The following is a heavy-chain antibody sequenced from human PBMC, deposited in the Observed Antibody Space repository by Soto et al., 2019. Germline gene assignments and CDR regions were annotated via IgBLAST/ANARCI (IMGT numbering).Heavy chain of an antibody. CDR2: IKQDGSEK. Sequence: GGSLRLSCAASGLSFSTYWMTWIRQAPGKGLEWVANIKQDGSEKYYVDSVEGRFTISRDNAKNSLSLQMNSLRAEDTALYYCAKDSYSSGWYDIDYWGQGTLVTVSS. CDR1: GLSFSTYW. D-gene: IGHD6-19*01. CDR3: AKDSYSSGWYDIDY. V-gene: IGHV3-7*03. J-gene: IGHJ4*02.